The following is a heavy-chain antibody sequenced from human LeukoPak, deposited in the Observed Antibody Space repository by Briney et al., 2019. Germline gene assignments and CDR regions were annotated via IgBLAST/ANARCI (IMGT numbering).Heavy chain of an antibody. CDR3: ARVLWSVGEAGYGYVLGYDY. D-gene: IGHD5-18*01. CDR1: GFTFSSYS. V-gene: IGHV3-48*01. J-gene: IGHJ4*02. CDR2: ISSSSSTI. Sequence: QPGGSLRLSCAASGFTFSSYSMNWVRQAPGKGLEWVSYISSSSSTIYYADSVKGRFTISRDNAENSLYLQMNSLGAEDTAVYYCARVLWSVGEAGYGYVLGYDYWGQGTLVTVSS.